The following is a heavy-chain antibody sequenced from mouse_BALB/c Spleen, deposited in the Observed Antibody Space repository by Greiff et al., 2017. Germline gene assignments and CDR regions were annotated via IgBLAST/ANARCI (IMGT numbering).Heavy chain of an antibody. D-gene: IGHD2-14*01. V-gene: IGHV1-39*01. CDR2: INPYYGST. CDR1: GYSFTDYI. CDR3: ARSGTGYAMDY. J-gene: IGHJ4*01. Sequence: VQLKQTGPELVKPGASVKISCKASGYSFTDYIMLWVKQSHGKSLEWIGNINPYYGSTSYNLKFKGKATLTADKSSSTAYMQLSSLTSDDSAVYFCARSGTGYAMDYWGQGTSVTVSS.